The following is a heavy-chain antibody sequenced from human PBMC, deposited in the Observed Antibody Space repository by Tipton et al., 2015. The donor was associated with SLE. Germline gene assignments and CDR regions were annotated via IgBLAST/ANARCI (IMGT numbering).Heavy chain of an antibody. V-gene: IGHV4-61*02. CDR1: GGSISSGIYY. CDR2: MYTSGST. Sequence: TLSLTCTVSGGSISSGIYYWTWIRQPAGRGLEWIGRMYTSGSTNYNPTLQSRVTISVDTSKNQFSLKLSSVTAADTAVYFCARDGSTSPYVFWGQGTLVTVSS. J-gene: IGHJ4*02. CDR3: ARDGSTSPYVF. D-gene: IGHD1-1*01.